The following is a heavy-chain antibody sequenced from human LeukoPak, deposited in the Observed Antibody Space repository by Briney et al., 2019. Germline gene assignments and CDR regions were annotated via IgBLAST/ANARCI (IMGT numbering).Heavy chain of an antibody. CDR1: GGSISSSSYY. Sequence: SETLSLTCTVSGGSISSSSYYWGWIRQPPGKGLEWIGSIYYSGSTYYNPSLKSRVTISVDTSKNQFSLKLSSVTAADTAVYYCARHAIARMVRGVIIKGWFDPWGQGTLVTVSS. V-gene: IGHV4-39*01. D-gene: IGHD3-10*01. CDR3: ARHAIARMVRGVIIKGWFDP. CDR2: IYYSGST. J-gene: IGHJ5*02.